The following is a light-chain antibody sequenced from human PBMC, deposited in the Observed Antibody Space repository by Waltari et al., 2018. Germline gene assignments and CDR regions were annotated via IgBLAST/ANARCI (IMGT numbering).Light chain of an antibody. CDR3: QQSYSTVT. CDR1: QSISSY. J-gene: IGKJ3*01. Sequence: DIQMTQSPSSLSASVGDSVTITCRASQSISSYLNWYQQKPGKAPKLLIYAASSLQSGVPSRFSGSGSGTDFTLTISSLQPEDFATYYCQQSYSTVTFGPGTKVDIK. V-gene: IGKV1-39*01. CDR2: AAS.